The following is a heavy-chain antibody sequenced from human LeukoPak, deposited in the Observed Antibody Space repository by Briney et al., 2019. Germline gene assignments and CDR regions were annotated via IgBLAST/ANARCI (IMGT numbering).Heavy chain of an antibody. D-gene: IGHD3-10*01. CDR1: GFTFSSYW. J-gene: IGHJ4*02. CDR2: IKQDGSEK. Sequence: GGSLRLSCAASGFTFSSYWMSWVRQAPGKGLEWVANIKQDGSEKYYVDSVKGRFTISRDNAKNSLYLQMNSPRAEDTAVYYCAATYYYGSGSGGGFDYWGQGTLVTVSS. V-gene: IGHV3-7*01. CDR3: AATYYYGSGSGGGFDY.